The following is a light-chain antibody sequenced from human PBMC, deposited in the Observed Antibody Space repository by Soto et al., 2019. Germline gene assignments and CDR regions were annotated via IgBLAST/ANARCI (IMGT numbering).Light chain of an antibody. CDR3: QQYYSSPFT. CDR2: WAS. J-gene: IGKJ3*01. Sequence: DIVMTQSPDCLAVSLGERATINCKSSQSVLYSSKNKNYLAWYQQKPGQVPKLLIYWASTRESGVPDRFSGSGSGTDFTLTISSLQAEDVAVYYCQQYYSSPFTFGPGTKVDIK. CDR1: QSVLYSSKNKNY. V-gene: IGKV4-1*01.